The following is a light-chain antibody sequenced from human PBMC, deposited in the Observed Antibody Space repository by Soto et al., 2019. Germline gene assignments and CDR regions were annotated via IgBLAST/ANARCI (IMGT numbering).Light chain of an antibody. CDR1: QSVSSY. CDR3: QQRSNWPPFT. J-gene: IGKJ3*01. Sequence: EIVLTQSPATLSLSPGERATLSCRASQSVSSYLAWYQQKPGQAPRLLIYDAANRATGIPARFSGSGSGTDFTLTIRSLEPVEFAVYSCQQRSNWPPFTFGPGTQVDI. CDR2: DAA. V-gene: IGKV3-11*01.